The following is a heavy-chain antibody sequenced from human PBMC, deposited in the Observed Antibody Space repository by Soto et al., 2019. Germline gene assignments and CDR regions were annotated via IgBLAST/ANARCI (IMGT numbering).Heavy chain of an antibody. CDR1: GFTVNSNY. J-gene: IGHJ3*02. D-gene: IGHD3-16*01. CDR2: IYSDGST. CDR3: ARRGGDTARGAFDI. V-gene: IGHV3-66*04. Sequence: GGSLRLSCAASGFTVNSNYMSWVRQAPGKGLEWVSVIYSDGSTYYADSVKGRFIISRDNSNNTLYFQMNSLRAEDTAVYYCARRGGDTARGAFDIWGQGTMVTVSS.